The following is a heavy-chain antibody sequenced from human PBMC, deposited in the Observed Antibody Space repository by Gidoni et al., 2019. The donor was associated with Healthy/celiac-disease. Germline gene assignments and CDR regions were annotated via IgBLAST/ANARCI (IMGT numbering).Heavy chain of an antibody. Sequence: QVQLQESGPGLVKPSETLSLTCTASVGSISSYYWSWIRQPPGKGLEWMGYIYYSGSTNYNPSLKSRVNISVDTSKNQFSLKLSSVTAADTAVYYCARNQDYYYYGMDVWGQGTTVTVSS. J-gene: IGHJ6*02. V-gene: IGHV4-59*01. CDR3: ARNQDYYYYGMDV. CDR1: VGSISSYY. CDR2: IYYSGST.